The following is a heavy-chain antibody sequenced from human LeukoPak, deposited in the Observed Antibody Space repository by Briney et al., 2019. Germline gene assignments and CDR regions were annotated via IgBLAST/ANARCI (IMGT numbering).Heavy chain of an antibody. J-gene: IGHJ4*02. Sequence: ASVKVSCKASGYTFTSYGITWVRQAPGQGLEWMGWISAYNVNTNYAQKLQGRVTMTTDTSTSTAYMELRSLRSDDTAVYYCTRRFTRAYYDFWSGYYGYFDYWGQGTLVTVSS. D-gene: IGHD3-3*01. CDR1: GYTFTSYG. CDR3: TRRFTRAYYDFWSGYYGYFDY. CDR2: ISAYNVNT. V-gene: IGHV1-18*01.